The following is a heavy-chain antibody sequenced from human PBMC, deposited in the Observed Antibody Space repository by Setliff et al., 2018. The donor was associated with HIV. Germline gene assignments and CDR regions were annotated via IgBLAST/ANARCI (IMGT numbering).Heavy chain of an antibody. J-gene: IGHJ5*02. CDR3: ARNVPGILPRWVGFDP. D-gene: IGHD1-20*01. CDR1: GYTFTGYH. CDR2: INPDSGGT. V-gene: IGHV1-2*02. Sequence: GASVKVSCKASGYTFTGYHMHWVRQAPGQGLEWMGWINPDSGGTNLAQKFLGRVTLTRDTSISTAYMELSRLRSDDTAVYYCARNVPGILPRWVGFDPWGQGTLVTVSS.